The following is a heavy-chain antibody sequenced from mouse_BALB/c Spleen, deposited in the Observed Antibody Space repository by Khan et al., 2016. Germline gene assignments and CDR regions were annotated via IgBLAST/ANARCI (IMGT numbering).Heavy chain of an antibody. CDR3: AESGSYDLYYFDY. J-gene: IGHJ2*01. D-gene: IGHD2-12*01. Sequence: VQLQQSGAELVRPGASVKLSCTASGFNIKDTFMNWVQQRPEQGLEWIGMIDPANGNIKLDPQFQGKAAIIPDTSSNAAYLQLSVLTSEDTAVYYCAESGSYDLYYFDYWGQGTTLTVSS. CDR1: GFNIKDTF. CDR2: IDPANGNI. V-gene: IGHV14-3*02.